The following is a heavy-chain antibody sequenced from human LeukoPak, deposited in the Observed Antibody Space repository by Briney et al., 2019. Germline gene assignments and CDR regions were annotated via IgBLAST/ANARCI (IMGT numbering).Heavy chain of an antibody. CDR2: IFPGDSDT. Sequence: GESLKISCKGSGYTFTNYWIGWVRQMPGKGLEWMGIIFPGDSDTRYSPSFQGQVTISADKSISTAYLQWSSLKASDTAMYYCARQFRDSSGYYSYYFDYWGQGTLVTVSS. D-gene: IGHD3-22*01. CDR1: GYTFTNYW. CDR3: ARQFRDSSGYYSYYFDY. V-gene: IGHV5-51*01. J-gene: IGHJ4*02.